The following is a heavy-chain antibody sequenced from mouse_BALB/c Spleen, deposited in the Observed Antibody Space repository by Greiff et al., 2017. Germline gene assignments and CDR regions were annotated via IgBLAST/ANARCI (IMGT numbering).Heavy chain of an antibody. Sequence: EVQLQQSGPGLVKPSQSLSLTCTVTGYSITSDYAWNWIRQFPGNKLEWMGYISYSGSTSYNPSLKSRISITRDTSKNQFFLQLNSVTTEDTATYYWARRATDFDYWGQGTTLTVSS. CDR2: ISYSGST. J-gene: IGHJ2*01. D-gene: IGHD3-1*01. CDR1: GYSITSDYA. CDR3: ARRATDFDY. V-gene: IGHV3-2*02.